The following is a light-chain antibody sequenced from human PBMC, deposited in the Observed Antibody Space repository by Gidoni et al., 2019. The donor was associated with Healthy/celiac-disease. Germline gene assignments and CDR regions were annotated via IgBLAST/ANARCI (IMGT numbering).Light chain of an antibody. CDR3: QQYPKT. J-gene: IGKJ1*01. V-gene: IGKV1-5*03. CDR2: KAS. CDR1: QSISSW. Sequence: DIQMTQSPSTLSASVGDRVTITCRASQSISSWLAWYQQKPGKAPKLLIYKASSLESGVPSRFSGSGSGTEFPLTISRLQPDDFSTYYCQQYPKTFGQGTKVEIK.